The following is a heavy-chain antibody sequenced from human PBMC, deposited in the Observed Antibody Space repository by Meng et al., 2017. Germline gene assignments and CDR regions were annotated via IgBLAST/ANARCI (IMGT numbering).Heavy chain of an antibody. CDR1: GYNFPDYY. J-gene: IGHJ4*02. D-gene: IGHD6-13*01. CDR2: IDPKNGDT. Sequence: GPLVQSGAEVKEPGASLEGSCKPSGYNFPDYYIHWVRQAPGQGLEWMGRIDPKNGDTHYAQKFQGRVTMTGDTSISTAYMDLSGLRSDDTAVYYCARDEDISAAGKLFGDYWGQGTLVTVSS. CDR3: ARDEDISAAGKLFGDY. V-gene: IGHV1-2*06.